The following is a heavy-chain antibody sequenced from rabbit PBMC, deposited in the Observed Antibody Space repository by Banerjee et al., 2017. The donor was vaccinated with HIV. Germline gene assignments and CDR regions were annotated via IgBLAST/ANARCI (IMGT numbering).Heavy chain of an antibody. CDR1: GFSFSSTYY. CDR2: IYAGSSGST. D-gene: IGHD6-1*01. Sequence: QSLEESGGDLVKPGASLTLTCTASGFSFSSTYYMCWVRQAPGKGLEWIACIYAGSSGSTDYASWAKGRFTISKASSTTVTLQMTSLTAADTATYFCVRDYAGYAYTTYNLWGPGTLVTVS. CDR3: VRDYAGYAYTTYNL. V-gene: IGHV1S40*01. J-gene: IGHJ4*01.